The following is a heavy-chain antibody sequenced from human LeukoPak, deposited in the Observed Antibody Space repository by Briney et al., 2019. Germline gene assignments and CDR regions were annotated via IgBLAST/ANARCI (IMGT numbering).Heavy chain of an antibody. J-gene: IGHJ4*02. CDR2: DYNSGST. Sequence: SETLSLTCTVSGGSVSSGSYYWSWIRQPPGKGLGWIGYDYNSGSTNYNPSLKSRVTISGDTSKNQFSLKLGSVTTADTAKYYCARDPSGYFNYWGQGILVTVSS. D-gene: IGHD3-22*01. V-gene: IGHV4-61*01. CDR3: ARDPSGYFNY. CDR1: GGSVSSGSYY.